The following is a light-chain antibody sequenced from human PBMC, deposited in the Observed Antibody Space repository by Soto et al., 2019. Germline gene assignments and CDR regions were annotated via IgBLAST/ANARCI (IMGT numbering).Light chain of an antibody. Sequence: ETVLTQSPATLSLSPGERATLSCRASQSVSSYLAWYQQKPGQAPRLLIYDASSRATGIPARFSGSGSGTDFTLTISSLEPEDFAVYYCQLRSKWPPITFGQGTRLEIK. J-gene: IGKJ5*01. CDR1: QSVSSY. CDR2: DAS. CDR3: QLRSKWPPIT. V-gene: IGKV3-11*01.